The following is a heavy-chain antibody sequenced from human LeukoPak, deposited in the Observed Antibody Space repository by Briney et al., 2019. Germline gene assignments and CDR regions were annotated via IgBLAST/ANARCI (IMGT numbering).Heavy chain of an antibody. J-gene: IGHJ4*02. Sequence: GGSLRLSCAASGFTFSSYAMSWVRQAPGKGLEWVSAISGSGGSTYYADSVKGRFTISRDNSKNTLYLQMNSLRAEDTALYYCAKAVGYSGYGDFDNWGQGTLVTVSS. V-gene: IGHV3-23*01. D-gene: IGHD5-12*01. CDR1: GFTFSSYA. CDR2: ISGSGGST. CDR3: AKAVGYSGYGDFDN.